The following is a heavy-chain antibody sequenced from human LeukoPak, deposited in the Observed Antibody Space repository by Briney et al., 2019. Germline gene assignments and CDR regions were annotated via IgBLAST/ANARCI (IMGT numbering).Heavy chain of an antibody. Sequence: SETLSLTCAVYGGSFSGYYWSWIRQPPGKGLEWIGEINHSGSTNYNPSLKSRVTISVDTSKNQFSLKLSSVTAADTAVYYCARGGDGYNFWDYYYYMDVWGKGTTVTVSS. J-gene: IGHJ6*03. CDR2: INHSGST. V-gene: IGHV4-34*01. CDR1: GGSFSGYY. D-gene: IGHD5-24*01. CDR3: ARGGDGYNFWDYYYYMDV.